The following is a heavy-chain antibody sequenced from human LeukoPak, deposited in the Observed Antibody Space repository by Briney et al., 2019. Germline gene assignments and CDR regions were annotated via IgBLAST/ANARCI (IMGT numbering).Heavy chain of an antibody. J-gene: IGHJ4*02. V-gene: IGHV3-21*01. CDR1: GFTFSSYS. D-gene: IGHD3-10*01. CDR3: ARAPPRDYYGSGSQGFDY. CDR2: ISSSSSYI. Sequence: SGGSLRLSCAASGFTFSSYSMNWVRQAPGKGLEWVSSISSSSSYIYYADSVKGRFTISRDNAKTSLYLQMNSLRAEDTAVYYCARAPPRDYYGSGSQGFDYWGQGTLVTVSS.